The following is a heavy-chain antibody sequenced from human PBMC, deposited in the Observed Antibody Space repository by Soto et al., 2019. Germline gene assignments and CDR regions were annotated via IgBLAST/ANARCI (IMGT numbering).Heavy chain of an antibody. Sequence: ASVKVSCKASGYTFTSYGISWVRQAPGQGLEWMGWISAYNGNTNYAQKLQGRVTMTTDTSTSTAYMELRSLRSDDTAVYYCARDYFSGTRSPYDAFDIWGQGTMVTVSS. CDR2: ISAYNGNT. D-gene: IGHD1-1*01. J-gene: IGHJ3*02. CDR1: GYTFTSYG. V-gene: IGHV1-18*01. CDR3: ARDYFSGTRSPYDAFDI.